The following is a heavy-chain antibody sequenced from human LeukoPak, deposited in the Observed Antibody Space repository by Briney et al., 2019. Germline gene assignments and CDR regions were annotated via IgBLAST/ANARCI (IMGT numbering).Heavy chain of an antibody. V-gene: IGHV1-69*13. D-gene: IGHD3-10*01. Sequence: SVKVSCKASGGTFSSYAISWVRQAPGQGLEWMGGIIPIFGTANYAQKFQGRVTITADESTSTAYMELSSLRSEDTAVYYCARLWFGELSNWCDPWGQGTLVTVSS. CDR2: IIPIFGTA. CDR1: GGTFSSYA. J-gene: IGHJ5*02. CDR3: ARLWFGELSNWCDP.